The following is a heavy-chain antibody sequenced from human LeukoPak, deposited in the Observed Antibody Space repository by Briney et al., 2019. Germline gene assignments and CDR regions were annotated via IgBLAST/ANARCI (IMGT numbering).Heavy chain of an antibody. J-gene: IGHJ4*02. V-gene: IGHV3-23*01. CDR3: AKVDYYDSSGYTSFDY. CDR1: GFTFNNYA. Sequence: PGGSLRLSCAASGFTFNNYAMSWVRQAPGKGLEWVSAISDSRSSTYYADSIKGRFTISRDNSKNTLYLQMNSLRAEDTAVYYCAKVDYYDSSGYTSFDYWGQGTLVTVSS. D-gene: IGHD3-22*01. CDR2: ISDSRSST.